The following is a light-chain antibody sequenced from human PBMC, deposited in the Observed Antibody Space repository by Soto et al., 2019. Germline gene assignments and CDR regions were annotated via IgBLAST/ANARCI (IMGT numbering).Light chain of an antibody. CDR1: QGIGSA. Sequence: AVQLTQSPSSLSASVGDRVTISCRASQGIGSALAWYQQNPGKAPKVLIYDASSLESGVPSRFSGSGSGTDFTITISSMQNEDFASYYCQQRSNWPRTFGQGTKV. CDR3: QQRSNWPRT. V-gene: IGKV1D-13*01. CDR2: DAS. J-gene: IGKJ1*01.